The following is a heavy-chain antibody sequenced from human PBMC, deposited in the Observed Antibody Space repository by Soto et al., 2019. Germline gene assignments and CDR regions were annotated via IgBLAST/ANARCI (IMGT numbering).Heavy chain of an antibody. CDR3: AKEGYCSGGRCYYNWSDP. Sequence: EVQLLESGGGLVQPGGSLRLSCAASGFTFSSFPMSWVRQAPGKGLEWVSHISGSGATTYYADSVKARFTISRDNSKNTLYLQMNSLRAEDTAVYYCAKEGYCSGGRCYYNWSDPWVQGTLVTVSS. D-gene: IGHD2-15*01. CDR1: GFTFSSFP. J-gene: IGHJ5*02. V-gene: IGHV3-23*01. CDR2: ISGSGATT.